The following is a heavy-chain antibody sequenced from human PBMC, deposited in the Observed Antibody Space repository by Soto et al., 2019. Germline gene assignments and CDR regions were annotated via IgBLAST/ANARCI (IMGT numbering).Heavy chain of an antibody. CDR1: GFTFSSYG. CDR3: IKDNLHLRRRITRSFNL. V-gene: IGHV3-30*03. CDR2: ISFDVNYK. J-gene: IGHJ2*01. D-gene: IGHD3-10*01. Sequence: QVQLVESGGGVVQPGRSLRLSCVGSGFTFSSYGMHWVRQAPGKGLEWLAVISFDVNYKYHADSVKGRFTISRDNSKNTLLLEITSRNPEETTAKHLIKDNLHLRRRITRSFNLWRRGTPLTV.